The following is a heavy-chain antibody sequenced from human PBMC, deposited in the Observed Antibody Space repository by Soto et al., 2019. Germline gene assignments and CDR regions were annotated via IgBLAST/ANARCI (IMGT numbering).Heavy chain of an antibody. CDR3: TTAPWVDSSSPWSY. CDR1: GFTFSNAW. D-gene: IGHD6-13*01. J-gene: IGHJ4*02. Sequence: GGSLRLSCAASGFTFSNAWMSWVRQAPGKGLEWVGRIKSKTDGGTTDYAAPVKGRFTISRDDSKNTLYLQMNSLKTEDTAVYYCTTAPWVDSSSPWSYWGQGTLVTVSS. CDR2: IKSKTDGGTT. V-gene: IGHV3-15*01.